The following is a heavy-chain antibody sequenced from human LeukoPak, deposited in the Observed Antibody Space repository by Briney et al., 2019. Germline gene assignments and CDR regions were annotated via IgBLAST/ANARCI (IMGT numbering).Heavy chain of an antibody. CDR2: ISGSGGST. CDR1: GFTFSSYA. Sequence: GGSLRLSCAASGFTFSSYAMSWVRQAPGKGLEWVSAISGSGGSTYYADSVKGRFTISRDNAKNSLYLQMNSLRDEDTAVYYCARVRGRRGDYWGQGTLVTVSS. V-gene: IGHV3-23*01. CDR3: ARVRGRRGDY. D-gene: IGHD3-10*01. J-gene: IGHJ4*02.